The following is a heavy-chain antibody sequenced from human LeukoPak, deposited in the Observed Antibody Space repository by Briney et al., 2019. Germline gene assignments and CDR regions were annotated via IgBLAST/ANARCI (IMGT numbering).Heavy chain of an antibody. CDR3: ATGGTSFDY. J-gene: IGHJ4*02. CDR1: GFTLSNYA. CDR2: IRESGGGT. D-gene: IGHD1-1*01. Sequence: GGSLRLSCAASGFTLSNYAMHWVRQTPGKGLEWVSGIRESGGGTFYTDSVKGRFTISRDNSKNTLYLQMNSLRSEDTAVYYCATGGTSFDYWGQGTLVTVSS. V-gene: IGHV3-23*01.